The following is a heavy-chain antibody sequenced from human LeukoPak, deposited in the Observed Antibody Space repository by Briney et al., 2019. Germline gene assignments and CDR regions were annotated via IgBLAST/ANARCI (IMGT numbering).Heavy chain of an antibody. Sequence: GGSLRLSCAASGFRFSSYAMSWVRQAPGKGLEWVSAISGSGVSTYYADSVRGRFTVSRDNSKNTLYLQMSSLRAEDTAVYYCAKDERNWNYNLASQTYDWGQGTLVTVSS. CDR2: ISGSGVST. V-gene: IGHV3-23*01. J-gene: IGHJ4*02. D-gene: IGHD1-7*01. CDR1: GFRFSSYA. CDR3: AKDERNWNYNLASQTYD.